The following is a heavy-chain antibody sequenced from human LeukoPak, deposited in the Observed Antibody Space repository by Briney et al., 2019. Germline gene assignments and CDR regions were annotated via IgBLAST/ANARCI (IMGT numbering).Heavy chain of an antibody. Sequence: GGSLRLSCAASGFRFSSYAMSWVRQAPGKGLEWVSAISGSGVSTYYADSVRGRFTVSRDNSKNTLYLQMSSLRAEDTAVYYCAKDERNWNYNLASQTYDWGQGTLVTVSS. CDR2: ISGSGVST. V-gene: IGHV3-23*01. J-gene: IGHJ4*02. D-gene: IGHD1-7*01. CDR1: GFRFSSYA. CDR3: AKDERNWNYNLASQTYD.